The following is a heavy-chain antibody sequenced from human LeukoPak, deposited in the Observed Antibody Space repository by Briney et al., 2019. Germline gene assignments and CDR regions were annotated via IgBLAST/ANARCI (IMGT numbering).Heavy chain of an antibody. D-gene: IGHD6-13*01. J-gene: IGHJ6*02. CDR3: ARSSRAAAGTSDYYYGMDV. V-gene: IGHV3-30-3*01. CDR2: ISYDGSNK. CDR1: GFTFSSYA. Sequence: PGRSLRLSCAASGFTFSSYAMHWVRQAPGKGLEWMAVISYDGSNKYYADSVKGRFTISRDNSKNTLYLQMNSLRTEDTAVYYCARSSRAAAGTSDYYYGMDVWGQGTTVTASS.